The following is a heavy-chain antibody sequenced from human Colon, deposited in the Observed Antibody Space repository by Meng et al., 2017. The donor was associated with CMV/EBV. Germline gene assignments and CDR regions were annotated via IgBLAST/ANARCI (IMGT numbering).Heavy chain of an antibody. J-gene: IGHJ4*02. CDR2: IKPDGSEK. CDR1: GFTFSDCW. V-gene: IGHV3-7*01. CDR3: ATTRVATAGTG. Sequence: GGSLRLSCAASGFTFSDCWMTWVRQAPGKGLEWVANIKPDGSEKYYVDSLRGRFTISRDNAKNSVYLQMNNLRAEDTAVYYCATTRVATAGTGWGQGTPVTVSS. D-gene: IGHD6-13*01.